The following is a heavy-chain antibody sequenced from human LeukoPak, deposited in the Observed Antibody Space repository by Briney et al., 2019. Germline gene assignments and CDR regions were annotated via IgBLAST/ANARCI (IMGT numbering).Heavy chain of an antibody. J-gene: IGHJ6*02. V-gene: IGHV3-48*01. Sequence: PGGPLRLSCAASGFTFSSYSMNWLRQAPGKGLEWVSYISSSSSTIYYADSVKGRFTISRDNAKNSLYLQMNSLRAEDAAVYYCARSRRRAWFGELLSSPYGMDVWGQGTTVTVSS. CDR3: ARSRRRAWFGELLSSPYGMDV. CDR2: ISSSSSTI. D-gene: IGHD3-10*01. CDR1: GFTFSSYS.